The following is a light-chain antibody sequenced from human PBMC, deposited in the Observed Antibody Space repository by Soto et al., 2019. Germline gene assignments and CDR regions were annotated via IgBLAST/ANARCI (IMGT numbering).Light chain of an antibody. CDR1: QSVRSNY. V-gene: IGKV3-20*01. Sequence: EIVLTQSPGTLSLSPGERATLSCRASQSVRSNYLAWYQQKPGQAPRLLIYGASSRDTGIPDRFSGSGSGTDFTRTISRLEPEDYAVYYCQHYGSSAYTFGQGTRLEIQ. J-gene: IGKJ2*01. CDR3: QHYGSSAYT. CDR2: GAS.